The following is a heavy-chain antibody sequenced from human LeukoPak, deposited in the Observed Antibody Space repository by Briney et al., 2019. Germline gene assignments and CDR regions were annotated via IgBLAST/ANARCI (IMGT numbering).Heavy chain of an antibody. CDR2: INHSGST. J-gene: IGHJ3*02. Sequence: SETLSLTCAVYGGSFSGYYWSWIRQPPGKGLEWIGEINHSGSTNYNPSLKSRVTISVDTSKNQFSLKLSSVTAADTAVYYCAEGDYYDSHAFDIWGQGTMVTVSS. CDR1: GGSFSGYY. V-gene: IGHV4-34*01. D-gene: IGHD3-22*01. CDR3: AEGDYYDSHAFDI.